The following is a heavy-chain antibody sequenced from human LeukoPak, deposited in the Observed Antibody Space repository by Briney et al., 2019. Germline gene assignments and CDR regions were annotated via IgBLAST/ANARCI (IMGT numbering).Heavy chain of an antibody. J-gene: IGHJ4*02. CDR1: GFTVSSNY. D-gene: IGHD2-15*01. CDR2: IYSGGST. V-gene: IGHV3-53*01. CDR3: ARDQGQCGGSFDY. Sequence: GGSLRLSCAASGFTVSSNYMSWVRQAPGKGLEWVSVIYSGGSTYYADSVKGRFTISRDNSKNTLYLQMNSLRAEDTAVYYCARDQGQCGGSFDYWGQGTLVTVSS.